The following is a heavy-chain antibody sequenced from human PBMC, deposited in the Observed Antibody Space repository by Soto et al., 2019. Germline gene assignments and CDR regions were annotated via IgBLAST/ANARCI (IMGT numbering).Heavy chain of an antibody. D-gene: IGHD4-17*01. V-gene: IGHV4-30-4*08. CDR1: GDSISSSDYY. CDR2: IYYSGST. CDR3: SSFYDYGDYMQGHPYYYYGMDV. J-gene: IGHJ6*02. Sequence: SETLSLTCTVSGDSISSSDYYWGWIRQHPGKGLEWIGYIYYSGSTYYNPSLKSRVTISVDTSNNQFSLKLSSVTAADTAVYYCSSFYDYGDYMQGHPYYYYGMDVWGQGTTVTVSS.